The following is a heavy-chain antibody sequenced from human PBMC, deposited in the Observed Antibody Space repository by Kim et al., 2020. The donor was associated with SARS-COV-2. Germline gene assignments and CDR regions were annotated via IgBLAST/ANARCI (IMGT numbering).Heavy chain of an antibody. D-gene: IGHD6-13*01. J-gene: IGHJ5*02. CDR3: ARSAAAGRDWFDP. V-gene: IGHV4-39*01. Sequence: CNPALTSRVTIPEDTSKNQFSLKLSSVTAADTAVYYCARSAAAGRDWFDPWGQGTLVTVSS.